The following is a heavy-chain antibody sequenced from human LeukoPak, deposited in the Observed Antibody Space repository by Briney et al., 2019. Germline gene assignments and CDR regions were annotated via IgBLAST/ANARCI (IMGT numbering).Heavy chain of an antibody. Sequence: SVKVSCKASRGTFSSYAISWVRQAPGQGLEWVGGTIPIFGTANYAQKFQGRVTITTDESSSTAYMELSSLRSEDTAVYYCARVSFGIYYDSSGPFGYWGQGTLVTVSS. CDR2: TIPIFGTA. D-gene: IGHD3-22*01. CDR3: ARVSFGIYYDSSGPFGY. CDR1: RGTFSSYA. V-gene: IGHV1-69*05. J-gene: IGHJ4*02.